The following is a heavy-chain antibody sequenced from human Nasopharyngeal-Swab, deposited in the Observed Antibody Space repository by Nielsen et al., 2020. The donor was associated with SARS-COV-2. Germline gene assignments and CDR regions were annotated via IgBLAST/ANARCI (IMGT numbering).Heavy chain of an antibody. Sequence: GGSLTISCKGSGYSFTSYWIGWVRQMPGKGLEWMGFIYPGDSDTRYSPPFQGQATISADKSISTAYLQWSSLKASDTAMYYSASSYSRSPGYFDYWGQGTLVTVSS. V-gene: IGHV5-51*01. CDR2: IYPGDSDT. D-gene: IGHD1-26*01. J-gene: IGHJ4*02. CDR3: ASSYSRSPGYFDY. CDR1: GYSFTSYW.